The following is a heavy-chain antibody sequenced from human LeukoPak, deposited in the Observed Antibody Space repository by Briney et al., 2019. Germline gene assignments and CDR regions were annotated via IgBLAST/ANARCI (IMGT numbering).Heavy chain of an antibody. D-gene: IGHD3-3*01. CDR1: GYTFTGYY. CDR3: ARGNSGYDFWSGYYKGDYYYYGMDV. Sequence: ASVKVSCKASGYTFTGYYVHWVRQAPGQGLEWMGWMNPNSGNTGYAQKFQGRVTMTRNTSISTAYMELSGLRSEDTAVYYCARGNSGYDFWSGYYKGDYYYYGMDVWGQGTTVTVSS. V-gene: IGHV1-8*02. CDR2: MNPNSGNT. J-gene: IGHJ6*02.